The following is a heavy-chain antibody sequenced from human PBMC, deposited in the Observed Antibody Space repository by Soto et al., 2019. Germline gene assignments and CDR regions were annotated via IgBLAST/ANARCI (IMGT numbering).Heavy chain of an antibody. CDR2: ISGSGDSS. CDR3: AKEDVVPPAMAGWVVRIHDF. CDR1: GFTFSSCG. J-gene: IGHJ4*02. Sequence: DVQLLESGGGLVQPGGSLRLSCAASGFTFSSCGMSWVRQAPGKGLAWVSAISGSGDSSYYADSVKGRSTISRDNSKNTLYLQMNSLGAEDTAVYYCAKEDVVPPAMAGWVVRIHDFWGQGTLVTVSS. V-gene: IGHV3-23*01. D-gene: IGHD2-2*01.